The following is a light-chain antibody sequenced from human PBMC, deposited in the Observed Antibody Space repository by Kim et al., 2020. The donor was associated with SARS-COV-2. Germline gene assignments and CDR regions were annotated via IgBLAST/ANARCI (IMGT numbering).Light chain of an antibody. CDR3: QSWDSSTVVV. CDR2: QDT. V-gene: IGLV3-1*01. CDR1: KLADNY. Sequence: SPRQTTTPHYPTHKLADNYAYEYQQKPDQSPVLGLYQDTNRPSGVPRRFSGSNSGHTASLTISGTQAMDEADYYCQSWDSSTVVVFGGGTQLTVL. J-gene: IGLJ2*01.